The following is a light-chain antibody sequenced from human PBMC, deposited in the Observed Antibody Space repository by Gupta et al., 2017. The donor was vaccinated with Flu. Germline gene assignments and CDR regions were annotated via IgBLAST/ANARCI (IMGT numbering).Light chain of an antibody. Sequence: TVTISCSGGSSKIGENYVSWYQQLPGTAPKLLIYENDKRPSGIPDRFSGSKSGTSATLGITGLQTGDEADYYCGTWDDSLYTVVFGGGTKLTVL. CDR1: SSKIGENY. CDR2: END. V-gene: IGLV1-51*02. CDR3: GTWDDSLYTVV. J-gene: IGLJ3*02.